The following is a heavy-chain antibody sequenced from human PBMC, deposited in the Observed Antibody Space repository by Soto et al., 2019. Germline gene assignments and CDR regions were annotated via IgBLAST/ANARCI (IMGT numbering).Heavy chain of an antibody. CDR2: IYHSGST. D-gene: IGHD4-17*01. CDR1: GGSISSGGYS. Sequence: QLQLQESGSGLVKPSQTLSLTCAVSGGSISSGGYSWSWIRQPPGKGLEWIGYIYHSGSTYHNPSLKSRVTISVDRSKHQYSLKLSSVTAADTAVYYCASGLVTTLHYWGQGTLVTVSS. CDR3: ASGLVTTLHY. J-gene: IGHJ4*02. V-gene: IGHV4-30-2*01.